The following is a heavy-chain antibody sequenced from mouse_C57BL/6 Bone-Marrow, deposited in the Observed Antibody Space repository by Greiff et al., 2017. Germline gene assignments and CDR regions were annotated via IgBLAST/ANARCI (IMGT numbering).Heavy chain of an antibody. J-gene: IGHJ3*01. CDR2: IDPSDSET. CDR1: GYTFTSYW. CDR3: ARKAYYSKGFAY. D-gene: IGHD2-5*01. V-gene: IGHV1-52*01. Sequence: QVQLQQPGAELVRPGSSVKLSCKASGYTFTSYWMHWVKQRPIQGLEWIGNIDPSDSETHYNQKFKDKATLTVDKSSSTAYMQLSSLTSEDSAVYYCARKAYYSKGFAYWGQGTLVTVSA.